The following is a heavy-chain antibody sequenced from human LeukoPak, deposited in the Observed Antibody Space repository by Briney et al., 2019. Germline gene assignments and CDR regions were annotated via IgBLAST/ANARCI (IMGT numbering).Heavy chain of an antibody. CDR1: GYTFTTYA. CDR2: ISAYNGNT. V-gene: IGHV1-18*01. CDR3: ARDTTNRLPTIFDY. Sequence: GASVKVSCKASGYTFTTYAIHWVRQAPGQGLEWMGWISAYNGNTNYAQKLQGRVTMTTDTSTSTAYMELRSLRSDDTAVYYCARDTTNRLPTIFDYWGQGTLVTVSS. D-gene: IGHD2-21*01. J-gene: IGHJ4*02.